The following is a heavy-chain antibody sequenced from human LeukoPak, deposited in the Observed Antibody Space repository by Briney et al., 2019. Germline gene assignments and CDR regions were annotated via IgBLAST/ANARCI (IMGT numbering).Heavy chain of an antibody. CDR3: ARVGSSGSFQH. CDR1: GGSISSYY. J-gene: IGHJ1*01. D-gene: IGHD6-19*01. Sequence: SETLSLTCTVSGGSISSYYWSWIRQPPGKGLEWIGYIYYSGSTNYNPSLKSRVTISVDTSKNQFSLKLSSVTAADTAVYYCARVGSSGSFQHWGQGTLVTVSS. CDR2: IYYSGST. V-gene: IGHV4-59*01.